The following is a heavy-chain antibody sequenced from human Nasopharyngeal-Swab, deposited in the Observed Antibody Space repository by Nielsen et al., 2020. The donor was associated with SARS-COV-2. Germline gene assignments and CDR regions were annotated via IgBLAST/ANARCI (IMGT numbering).Heavy chain of an antibody. CDR1: GFSLSTTGGG. V-gene: IGHV4-39*01. J-gene: IGHJ4*02. Sequence: SGPTLVSPTQSLTLTCTFSGFSLSTTGGGVGWIRQPPGKGLEWIGSIYYSGSTYYTPSLKSRVTISVDTSKNQFSLKLRSVTATDTAVYYCARAGVDISTGSSGGCFDYWGQGTLVTVSS. CDR2: IYYSGST. CDR3: ARAGVDISTGSSGGCFDY. D-gene: IGHD3-9*01.